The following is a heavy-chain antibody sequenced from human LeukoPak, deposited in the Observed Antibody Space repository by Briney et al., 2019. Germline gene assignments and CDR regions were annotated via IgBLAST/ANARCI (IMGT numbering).Heavy chain of an antibody. CDR1: GFTFSSYA. CDR2: ISGSGVST. V-gene: IGHV3-23*01. J-gene: IGHJ4*02. Sequence: WGSLRLSCAASGFTFSSYAMSWVRQAPGKGLEWVSAISGSGVSTYFADSVKGRFTISRDNSKNTLYLQMNSLRAEDTAVYYCAKGPGSMIVVIIDYWGQGTLVTVSS. CDR3: AKGPGSMIVVIIDY. D-gene: IGHD3-22*01.